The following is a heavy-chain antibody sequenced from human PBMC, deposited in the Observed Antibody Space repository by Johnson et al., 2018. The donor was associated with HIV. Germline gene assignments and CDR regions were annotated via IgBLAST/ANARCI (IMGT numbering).Heavy chain of an antibody. CDR2: VSYDGNYK. V-gene: IGHV3-30*18. Sequence: QVQLVESGGGVVQPGRSLRLSCAASGFIFSDYGMHWVRQAPGKGLEWVAVVSYDGNYKYYGDSVKGRFTISRDNSKNSLYLQMNSLRTEDTALYYCAKETKSKAFDIWGQGTMVTVSS. D-gene: IGHD1-7*01. CDR3: AKETKSKAFDI. CDR1: GFIFSDYG. J-gene: IGHJ3*02.